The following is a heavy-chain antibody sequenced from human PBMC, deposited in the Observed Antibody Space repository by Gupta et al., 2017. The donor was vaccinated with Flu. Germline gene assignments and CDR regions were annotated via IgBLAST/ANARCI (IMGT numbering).Heavy chain of an antibody. CDR3: AKSVAVASYYYYMDV. CDR2: ISYDGSYK. D-gene: IGHD6-19*01. CDR1: SYA. J-gene: IGHJ6*03. Sequence: SYAIHWVRQAPGKGLEWVGVISYDGSYKLYTEAGKGRFTVSRDKPKNTLFLQMNNLRTEDNGIYYCAKSVAVASYYYYMDVWGNGTTVTVSS. V-gene: IGHV3-30*18.